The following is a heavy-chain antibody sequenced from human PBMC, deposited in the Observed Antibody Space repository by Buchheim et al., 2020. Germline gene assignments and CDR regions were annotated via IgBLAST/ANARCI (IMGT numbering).Heavy chain of an antibody. J-gene: IGHJ6*02. Sequence: QVQLVESGGGVVQPGRSLRLSCAASGFTFSSYGMHWVRQAPGKGLEWVAVIWYDGSNKYYADSVKGRFTISRDNSKNTLYLQMNSLRAEDTAVYYCARGVATIPLRGMDVWGQGTT. D-gene: IGHD5-12*01. CDR2: IWYDGSNK. V-gene: IGHV3-33*01. CDR1: GFTFSSYG. CDR3: ARGVATIPLRGMDV.